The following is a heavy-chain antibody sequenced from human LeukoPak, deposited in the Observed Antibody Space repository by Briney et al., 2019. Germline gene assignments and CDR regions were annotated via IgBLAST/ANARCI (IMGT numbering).Heavy chain of an antibody. CDR1: GGSISSYY. CDR2: IYYSGST. J-gene: IGHJ4*02. D-gene: IGHD3-9*01. Sequence: SETLSLTCTVSGGSISSYYWSWIRQPPGKGLEWIGYIYYSGSTNYNPSLKSRVTISVDTSKNQFSLKLSSVTAADTAVYYCARDLGYFDWLFPDWGQGTLVTVSS. CDR3: ARDLGYFDWLFPD. V-gene: IGHV4-59*01.